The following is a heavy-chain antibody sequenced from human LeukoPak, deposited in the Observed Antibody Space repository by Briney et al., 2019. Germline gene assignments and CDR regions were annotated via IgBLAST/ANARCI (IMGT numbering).Heavy chain of an antibody. Sequence: GGSLRLSCAASGFTFTTYSMNWVRQAPGKGLEWVSSISSSSTYIFYADSVKGRFTISRDNAKNSLYLQMNSLRAEDTAVYYCARDLERGDYWGQGTLVTVSS. CDR1: GFTFTTYS. J-gene: IGHJ4*02. D-gene: IGHD3-10*01. CDR3: ARDLERGDY. CDR2: ISSSSTYI. V-gene: IGHV3-21*01.